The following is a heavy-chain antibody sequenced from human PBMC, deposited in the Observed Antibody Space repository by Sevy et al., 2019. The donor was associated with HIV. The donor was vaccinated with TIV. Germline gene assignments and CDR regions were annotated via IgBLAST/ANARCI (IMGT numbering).Heavy chain of an antibody. V-gene: IGHV1-2*02. Sequence: ASVKVSCKASGYIFTDYYIHWVRQAPGQGLEWMAWINSDSVVTNYAQRFQGEVTVTRDTSLSTAYLELSRLKSNDTAIYYCARLTTQPTSDLYGMDVWGQGTRVTVSS. J-gene: IGHJ6*02. CDR2: INSDSVVT. D-gene: IGHD4-4*01. CDR1: GYIFTDYY. CDR3: ARLTTQPTSDLYGMDV.